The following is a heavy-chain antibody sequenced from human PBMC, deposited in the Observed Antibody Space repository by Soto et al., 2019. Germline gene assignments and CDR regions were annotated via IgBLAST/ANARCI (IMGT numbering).Heavy chain of an antibody. V-gene: IGHV5-51*01. CDR2: ICPGDSDS. Sequence: PGESLKISCECSGYSFTSYCIGWVRQIPGKGLEWVGIICPGDSDSRYSPSFQGQVTISADKSISTAYVQWSSLEASDTAMYYCVKWRRSIVGATDFDFWGQATLVNVSS. J-gene: IGHJ4*02. D-gene: IGHD1-26*01. CDR1: GYSFTSYC. CDR3: VKWRRSIVGATDFDF.